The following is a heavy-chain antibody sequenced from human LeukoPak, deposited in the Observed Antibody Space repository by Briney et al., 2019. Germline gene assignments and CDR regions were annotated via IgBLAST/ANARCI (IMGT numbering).Heavy chain of an antibody. CDR1: GGSFSGYY. J-gene: IGHJ4*02. Sequence: KPSETLSLTCAVYGGSFSGYYWSWIRQPPGKGLEWIGEINHSGSTNYNPSLKSRVTISVDTSKNQFSLKLTSVTAADTAVYYCAREYYGSSGYYNDYWGQGALVTVSS. D-gene: IGHD3-22*01. V-gene: IGHV4-34*01. CDR2: INHSGST. CDR3: AREYYGSSGYYNDY.